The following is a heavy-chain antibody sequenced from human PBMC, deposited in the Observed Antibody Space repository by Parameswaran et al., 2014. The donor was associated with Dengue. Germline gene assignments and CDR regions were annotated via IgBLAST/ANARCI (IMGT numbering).Heavy chain of an antibody. CDR3: VRDRRDGYKNSWYYHYYGLDF. Sequence: MPGVRQAPGKGLEWVAVISYDGNKIYYADSLKGRLTISRDNSKNTVFLQMNSLSAEDTARYFCVRDRRDGYKNSWYYHYYGLDFWGQGTTVTVSS. D-gene: IGHD5-24*01. J-gene: IGHJ6*02. CDR2: ISYDGNKI. V-gene: IGHV3-30*03.